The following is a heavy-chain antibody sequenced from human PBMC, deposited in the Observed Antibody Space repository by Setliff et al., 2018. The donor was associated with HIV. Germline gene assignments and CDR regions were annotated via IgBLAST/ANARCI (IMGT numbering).Heavy chain of an antibody. J-gene: IGHJ5*02. Sequence: LSLTCTVSGGPFSSSSYYWGWIRQPPGKGLEWIGSLRPSGNTYYNPSLKSRVTISVDTSKNDFSLKMTSVTAADTAVYYCARHANPTVITDIPFDPWGQGTLVTVSS. D-gene: IGHD4-17*01. V-gene: IGHV4-39*01. CDR1: GGPFSSSSYY. CDR3: ARHANPTVITDIPFDP. CDR2: LRPSGNT.